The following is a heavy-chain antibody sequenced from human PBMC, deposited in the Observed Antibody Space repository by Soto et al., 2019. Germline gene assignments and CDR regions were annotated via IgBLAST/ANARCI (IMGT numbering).Heavy chain of an antibody. CDR2: IYSGGST. CDR1: GFTVSINY. CDR3: ARGGYYDSSGPLLH. Sequence: GSLRLSCAASGFTVSINYMSWVRQAPGKGLEWVSVIYSGGSTYYADSVKGRFTISRDNSKNTLYLQMNSLRAEDTAVYYCARGGYYDSSGPLLHWGQGTLVTVSS. D-gene: IGHD3-22*01. J-gene: IGHJ1*01. V-gene: IGHV3-53*01.